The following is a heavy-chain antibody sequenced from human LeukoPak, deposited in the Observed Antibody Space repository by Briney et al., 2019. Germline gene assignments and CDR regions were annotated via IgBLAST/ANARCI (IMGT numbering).Heavy chain of an antibody. J-gene: IGHJ4*02. CDR2: ISNSGSNT. CDR1: GFTFTNYG. D-gene: IGHD5-12*01. CDR3: AILAVDMVASEGK. Sequence: GGSLRLSCAAAGFTFTNYGMNWVRQAPGKWLELVSSISNSGSNTHYADSVKGRFTISRDTYKNTLYLELNSLRDEDPDVYYCAILAVDMVASEGKWGQGTLVHVSS. V-gene: IGHV3-23*01.